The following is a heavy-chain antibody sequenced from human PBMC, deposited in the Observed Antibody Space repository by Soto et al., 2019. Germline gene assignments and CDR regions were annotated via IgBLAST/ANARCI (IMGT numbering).Heavy chain of an antibody. Sequence: QVQLVQSGAEVKKPGASVKVSCKASGYTFTGYYMHWVRQAPGQGLEWMGWINPNSGGTNYAQKFQGWVTMTRDTSISTAYMDLSRLRSDDTAVYYCARDGSGSDPQYYYYYGMDVWGQGTTVTVSS. J-gene: IGHJ6*02. CDR3: ARDGSGSDPQYYYYYGMDV. V-gene: IGHV1-2*04. CDR2: INPNSGGT. D-gene: IGHD5-12*01. CDR1: GYTFTGYY.